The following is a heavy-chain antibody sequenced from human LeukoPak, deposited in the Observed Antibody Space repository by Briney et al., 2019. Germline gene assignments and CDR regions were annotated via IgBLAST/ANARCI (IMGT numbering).Heavy chain of an antibody. V-gene: IGHV4-61*02. CDR3: AREKWELRGGAFDI. Sequence: PSETLSLTCTVSGGSISSGSYYWSWIRQPAGKGLEWIGRIYTSGSTNYNPSLKSRVTISVDTSKNQFSLRLSSVTAADTAVYYCAREKWELRGGAFDIWGQGTMVTVSS. J-gene: IGHJ3*02. CDR1: GGSISSGSYY. D-gene: IGHD1-26*01. CDR2: IYTSGST.